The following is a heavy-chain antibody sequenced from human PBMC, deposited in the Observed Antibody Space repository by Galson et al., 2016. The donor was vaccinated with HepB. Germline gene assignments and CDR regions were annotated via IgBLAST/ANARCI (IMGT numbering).Heavy chain of an antibody. CDR1: GFTFSSYG. D-gene: IGHD5-12*01. V-gene: IGHV3-48*02. CDR2: ISSSSSTI. Sequence: SLRLSCAAPGFTFSSYGMNWVRQAPGKGLEWISYISSSSSTIYYADSVKGRFTISRDNAKNSLYLQMNSLRDEDTAVYYCAEGLRYGMDVWGQGTTVTVS. CDR3: AEGLRYGMDV. J-gene: IGHJ6*02.